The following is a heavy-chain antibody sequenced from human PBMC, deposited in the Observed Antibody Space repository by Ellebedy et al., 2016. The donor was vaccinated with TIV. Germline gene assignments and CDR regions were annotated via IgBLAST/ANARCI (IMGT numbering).Heavy chain of an antibody. CDR2: FDPEDGET. V-gene: IGHV1-24*01. CDR3: ATDLRYCSNDVCFKRYDAFDI. CDR1: VYTLTELS. J-gene: IGHJ3*02. Sequence: AASVQVSCKVSVYTLTELSMHWVRQAPGKGLEWMGGFDPEDGETIYAQKFQGRVTMTEETSTDTAYMELSSLRSEDTAVYYCATDLRYCSNDVCFKRYDAFDIWGQGTMVTVSS. D-gene: IGHD2-8*01.